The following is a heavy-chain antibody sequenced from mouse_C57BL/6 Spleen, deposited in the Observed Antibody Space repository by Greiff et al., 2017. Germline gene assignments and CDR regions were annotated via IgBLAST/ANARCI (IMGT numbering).Heavy chain of an antibody. CDR3: AIYYGSSFDY. V-gene: IGHV1-63*01. D-gene: IGHD1-1*01. Sequence: QVQLKQSGAELVRPGTSVKMSCKASGYTFTNYWIGWAKQRPGHGLEWIGDIYPGGGYTNYNEKFKGKATLTVDKSSSTAYMELRSLTSEDSAVYYCAIYYGSSFDYWGQGTTLTVSS. J-gene: IGHJ2*01. CDR1: GYTFTNYW. CDR2: IYPGGGYT.